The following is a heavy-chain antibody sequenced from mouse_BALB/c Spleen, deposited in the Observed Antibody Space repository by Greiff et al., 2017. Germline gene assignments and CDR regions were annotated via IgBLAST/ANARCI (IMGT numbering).Heavy chain of an antibody. V-gene: IGHV7-3*02. CDR2: IRNKANGYTT. Sequence: EVQLMESGAGLVQPGGSLRLSCATSGFTFTDYYMSWVRQPPGKALEWLGFIRNKANGYTTEYSASVKGRFTISRDNSQSILYLQMNTLRAEDSATYYCARAPTTGLDYWGQGTTVTVSS. J-gene: IGHJ2*01. D-gene: IGHD1-1*01. CDR3: ARAPTTGLDY. CDR1: GFTFTDYY.